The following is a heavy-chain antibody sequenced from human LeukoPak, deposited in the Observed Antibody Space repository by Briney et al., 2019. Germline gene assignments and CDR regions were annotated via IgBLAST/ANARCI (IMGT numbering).Heavy chain of an antibody. CDR2: ISGRGGTT. V-gene: IGHV3-23*01. CDR1: GFTFSSYA. CDR3: AKLTYSSSSGYYFDY. Sequence: GGSLRLSCAASGFTFSSYAMSWVRQAPGKGLEWVSTISGRGGTTSYADSVKGRFTISRDNSKNTLYLQMNSLRAEDTAVYYCAKLTYSSSSGYYFDYRGQGTLVTVSS. J-gene: IGHJ4*02. D-gene: IGHD6-6*01.